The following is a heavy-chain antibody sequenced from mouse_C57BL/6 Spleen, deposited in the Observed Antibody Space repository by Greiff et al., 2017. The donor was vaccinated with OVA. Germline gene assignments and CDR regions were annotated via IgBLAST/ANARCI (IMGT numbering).Heavy chain of an antibody. D-gene: IGHD2-1*01. Sequence: EVQLQQSGPELVKPGASVKISCKASGYTFTDYYMNWVKQSHGKSLEWIGDINPKNGGTSYNQKFKGKATLTVDKSSSTAYMELRSLTSEDSAVYYCSSYGNYVGGAMDYWGQGTSVTVSS. J-gene: IGHJ4*01. CDR1: GYTFTDYY. V-gene: IGHV1-26*01. CDR2: INPKNGGT. CDR3: SSYGNYVGGAMDY.